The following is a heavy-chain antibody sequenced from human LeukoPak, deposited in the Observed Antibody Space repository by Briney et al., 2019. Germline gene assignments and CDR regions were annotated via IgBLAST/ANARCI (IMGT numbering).Heavy chain of an antibody. CDR3: AREIVVVTALFDVGHFFDY. CDR1: GDSVSSNSAA. CDR2: TYYRSKWYN. J-gene: IGHJ4*02. D-gene: IGHD2-21*02. V-gene: IGHV6-1*01. Sequence: SQTLSLTCAISGDSVSSNSAAWNWIRQSPSRGLEWLRRTYYRSKWYNDYAVSVKSRITINPGTSKNQLSLQLNSVTPEDTAVYYCAREIVVVTALFDVGHFFDYWGQGTLVTVSS.